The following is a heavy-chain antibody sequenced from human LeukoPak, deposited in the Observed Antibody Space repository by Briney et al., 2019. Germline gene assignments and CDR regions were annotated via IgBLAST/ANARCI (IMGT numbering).Heavy chain of an antibody. V-gene: IGHV1-69*04. CDR2: IIPIFGIA. CDR3: ARQDSSGYYYDY. Sequence: SVKVSCKASGGTFSSYAISWVRQAPGQGLEWMGRIIPIFGIANYAQKFQGRVTITADKSTSTAYMGLSSLRSEDTAVYYCARQDSSGYYYDYWGQGTLVTVSS. D-gene: IGHD3-22*01. CDR1: GGTFSSYA. J-gene: IGHJ4*02.